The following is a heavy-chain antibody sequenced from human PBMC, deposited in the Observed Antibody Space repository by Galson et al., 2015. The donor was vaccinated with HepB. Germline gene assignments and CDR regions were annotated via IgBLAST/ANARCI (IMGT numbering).Heavy chain of an antibody. V-gene: IGHV3-11*01. CDR3: AREGSDGRMVTF. Sequence: SLRLSCAASAFTFSDYYMSWIRQALGKGLEWVSYISGSGSSIYYADSVKGRFTISRDNAKNSLYLQMNSLRAEDTAVYYCAREGSDGRMVTFWGQGTLVTVSS. CDR1: AFTFSDYY. CDR2: ISGSGSSI. J-gene: IGHJ4*01. D-gene: IGHD3-16*01.